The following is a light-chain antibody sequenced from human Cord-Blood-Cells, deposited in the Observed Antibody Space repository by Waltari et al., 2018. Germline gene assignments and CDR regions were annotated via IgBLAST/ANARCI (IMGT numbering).Light chain of an antibody. CDR3: QQRSNWPPF. CDR1: QSVSSY. V-gene: IGKV3-11*01. J-gene: IGKJ3*01. Sequence: EIVLTQSPATLSLSPGERATLSCRASQSVSSYLAWYQQKPGQAPRLLIYDASNRATGIPARFSGSGSGTDFTLTISSLDPEDFAVYYCQQRSNWPPFFGPGTKVDIK. CDR2: DAS.